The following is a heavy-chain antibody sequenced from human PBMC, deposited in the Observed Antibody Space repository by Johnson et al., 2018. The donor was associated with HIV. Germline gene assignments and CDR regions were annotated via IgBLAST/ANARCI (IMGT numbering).Heavy chain of an antibody. CDR3: ARSYSTSWNAADM. CDR2: IGTAGDT. CDR1: GFTFSSYD. D-gene: IGHD4-11*01. Sequence: VQLVESGGGLVQPGRSLKLSCAASGFTFSSYDMHWVRQATGKGLEWVSAIGTAGDTYFPGSVKGRFTISRDNSRNTLYRQMNTLTAEDTAVYYCARSYSTSWNAADMGGTGTMVTGSS. J-gene: IGHJ3*02. V-gene: IGHV3-13*01.